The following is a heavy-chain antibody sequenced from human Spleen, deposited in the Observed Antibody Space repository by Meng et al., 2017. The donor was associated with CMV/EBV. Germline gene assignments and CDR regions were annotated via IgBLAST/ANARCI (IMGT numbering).Heavy chain of an antibody. Sequence: GESLKISCKGSGYNFNKNWILWVRQMPGKGLEWMGIIYPDDSDTRYNPSFQGQVTISADKSISAAYLQWGSLKASDTAMYYCARRGSGNYPFDYWGQGTLVTVSS. J-gene: IGHJ4*02. V-gene: IGHV5-51*01. D-gene: IGHD1-26*01. CDR3: ARRGSGNYPFDY. CDR2: IYPDDSDT. CDR1: GYNFNKNW.